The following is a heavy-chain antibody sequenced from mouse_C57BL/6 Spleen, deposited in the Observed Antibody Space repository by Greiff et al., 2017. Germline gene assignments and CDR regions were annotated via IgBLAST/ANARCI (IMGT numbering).Heavy chain of an antibody. D-gene: IGHD2-12*01. CDR2: ISSGGSYT. J-gene: IGHJ4*01. CDR3: ARQDYNYAMDY. Sequence: EVKVVESGGDLVKPGGSLKLSCAASGFTFSSYGMSWVRQTPDKRLEWVATISSGGSYTYYPDSVKGRFTISRDNAKNTLYLQMSSLKSEDTAMYYSARQDYNYAMDYWGQGTSVTVSS. V-gene: IGHV5-6*01. CDR1: GFTFSSYG.